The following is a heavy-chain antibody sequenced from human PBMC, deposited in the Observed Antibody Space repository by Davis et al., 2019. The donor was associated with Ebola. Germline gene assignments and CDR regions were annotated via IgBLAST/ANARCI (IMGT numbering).Heavy chain of an antibody. CDR2: IWYDGSNK. D-gene: IGHD3-22*01. Sequence: PGGSLRLSCAASGFTLSSYCMHWVRQGPGKGLEWVALIWYDGSNKYYADSVKGRFTISRDNSKNTLYLQMNSLRAEDTAVYYCARIHDGSAEDYWGQGTLVTVSS. CDR3: ARIHDGSAEDY. J-gene: IGHJ4*02. V-gene: IGHV3-33*01. CDR1: GFTLSSYC.